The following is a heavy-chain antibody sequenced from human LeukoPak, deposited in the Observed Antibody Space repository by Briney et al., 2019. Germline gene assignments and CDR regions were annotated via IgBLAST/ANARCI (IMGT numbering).Heavy chain of an antibody. CDR1: GGSISSSSYY. V-gene: IGHV4-61*01. CDR2: IYYSGST. J-gene: IGHJ6*03. D-gene: IGHD3-22*01. Sequence: SETLSLTCTVSGGSISSSSYYWSWIRQPPGKGLEWIGYIYYSGSTNYNPSLKSRVTISVDTSKNQFSLKLSSVTAADTAVYYCARHPPRYYYRDYYYYMDVWGKGTTVTISS. CDR3: ARHPPRYYYRDYYYYMDV.